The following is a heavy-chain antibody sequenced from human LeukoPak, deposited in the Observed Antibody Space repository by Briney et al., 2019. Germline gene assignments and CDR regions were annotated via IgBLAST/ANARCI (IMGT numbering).Heavy chain of an antibody. CDR3: TRAYYYDSSGYYYY. V-gene: IGHV3-49*04. J-gene: IGHJ4*02. Sequence: GGSLRLSRAASGFTFSSYAMHWVRQAPGKGLEWVGFIRSKAYGGTTEYAASVKGRFTISRDDSKSIAYLQMNSLKTEDTAVYYCTRAYYYDSSGYYYYWGQGTLVTVSS. D-gene: IGHD3-22*01. CDR2: IRSKAYGGTT. CDR1: GFTFSSYA.